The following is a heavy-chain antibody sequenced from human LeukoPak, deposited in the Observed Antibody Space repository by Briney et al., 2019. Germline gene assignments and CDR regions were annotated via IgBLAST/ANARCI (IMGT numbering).Heavy chain of an antibody. V-gene: IGHV4-39*07. J-gene: IGHJ3*02. D-gene: IGHD4-23*01. CDR1: GVSISTSRYY. CDR2: IYYTGPT. CDR3: ARDGATVVTTRDQAFDI. Sequence: SETLSLTCTVSGVSISTSRYYWGWIRQPPGKGLEWIGNIYYTGPTYYNASLESRVTISLDTSKNQFSLKLSSVTAADTAVYYCARDGATVVTTRDQAFDIWGQGTMVTVSS.